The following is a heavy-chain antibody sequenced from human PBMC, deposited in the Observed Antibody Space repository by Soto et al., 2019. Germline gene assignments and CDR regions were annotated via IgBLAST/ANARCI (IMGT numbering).Heavy chain of an antibody. D-gene: IGHD6-19*01. V-gene: IGHV3-23*01. CDR2: ISGSGGST. CDR1: GFSFASFA. J-gene: IGHJ3*02. Sequence: FLRLSCTTSGFSFASFAMTWVRQAPGKGLEWVATISGSGGSTYYADSVKGRFTISRDNSKNTLYLQMNSLRAEDTAVYYCAKDLTGYSSGWYQDAFDIWGQGTMVTVSS. CDR3: AKDLTGYSSGWYQDAFDI.